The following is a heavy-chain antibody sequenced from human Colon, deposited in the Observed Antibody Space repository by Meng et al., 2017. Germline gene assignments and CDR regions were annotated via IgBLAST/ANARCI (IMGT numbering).Heavy chain of an antibody. CDR2: IYYSGST. D-gene: IGHD3-22*01. Sequence: QVQLQEAGPGLVKPSQTPSLTCTVSGGSISSGAYYWSWIRQHPGKGLEWIGYIYYSGSTYYNPSLKSRVTMSVDTSKNQFSLKLNSVTAADTAVYYCAKAYDSRPFYGRYFGYWGRGALVTVSS. V-gene: IGHV4-31*03. CDR1: GGSISSGAYY. J-gene: IGHJ4*02. CDR3: AKAYDSRPFYGRYFGY.